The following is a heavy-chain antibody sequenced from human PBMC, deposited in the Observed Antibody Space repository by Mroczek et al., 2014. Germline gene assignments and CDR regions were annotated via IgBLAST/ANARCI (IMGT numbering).Heavy chain of an antibody. CDR3: ARSRPSQYYDILTGYSDAFDI. D-gene: IGHD3-9*01. CDR1: GGSFSGYY. Sequence: QVQLQQWGAGLLKPSETLSLTCAVYGGSFSGYYWSWIRQPPGKGLEWIGEINHSGSTNYNPSLKSRVTISVDTSKNQFSLKLSSVTAADTAVYYCARSRPSQYYDILTGYSDAFDIWGQGQWSPSLQ. V-gene: IGHV4-34*01. CDR2: INHSGST. J-gene: IGHJ3*02.